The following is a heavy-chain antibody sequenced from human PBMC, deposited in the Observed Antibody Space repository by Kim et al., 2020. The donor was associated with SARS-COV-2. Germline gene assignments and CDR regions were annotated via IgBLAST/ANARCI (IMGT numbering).Heavy chain of an antibody. CDR1: GGSISSYY. D-gene: IGHD3-10*01. J-gene: IGHJ5*02. Sequence: SETLSLTRTVSGGSISSYYWSWIRQPPGKGLEWIGYIYYSGSTNYNPSLKSRVTISVDTSKNQFSLKLSSVTAADTAVYYCARDQGGAWFDPWGQGTLVTVSS. CDR2: IYYSGST. V-gene: IGHV4-59*01. CDR3: ARDQGGAWFDP.